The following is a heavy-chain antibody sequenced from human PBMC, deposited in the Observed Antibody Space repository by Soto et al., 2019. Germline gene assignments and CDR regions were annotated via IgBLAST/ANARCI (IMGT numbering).Heavy chain of an antibody. CDR2: IYHSGGT. Sequence: QVQLQESGPGLVEPSGTLSVTCAVSGASISSGNWWSWVRQSPGKGLEWIGEIYHSGGTNYNPSLKSRVTMSVDQSKNQFSLDLTSVTAADTAIYYCARGYYGGCFDYWGQGTLVTVSS. CDR3: ARGYYGGCFDY. J-gene: IGHJ4*02. V-gene: IGHV4-4*02. CDR1: GASISSGNW. D-gene: IGHD4-17*01.